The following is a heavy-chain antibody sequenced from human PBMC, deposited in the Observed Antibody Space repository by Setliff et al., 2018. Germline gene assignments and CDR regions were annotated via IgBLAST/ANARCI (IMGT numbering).Heavy chain of an antibody. J-gene: IGHJ6*03. V-gene: IGHV4-4*08. CDR3: AKVPITKVYFYMDV. D-gene: IGHD3-10*01. Sequence: SETLSLTCTVSGGSISSYYWSWIRQPPGKGLEWIGCIDTSGSTDYNPSLKSRVTISVDTSKNQLSLKLSSVTAADTAVYYCAKVPITKVYFYMDVWGKGTTVTVSS. CDR2: IDTSGST. CDR1: GGSISSYY.